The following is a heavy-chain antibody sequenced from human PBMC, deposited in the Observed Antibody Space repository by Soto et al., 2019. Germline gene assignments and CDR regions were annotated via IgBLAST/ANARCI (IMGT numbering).Heavy chain of an antibody. CDR2: ISWDGGST. V-gene: IGHV3-43*01. CDR3: AKADGYSSSSYYYSYGIDV. D-gene: IGHD6-6*01. J-gene: IGHJ6*02. CDR1: GFTFDDYT. Sequence: GGSLRLSCAASGFTFDDYTMHWVRQAPGKGLEWVSLISWDGGSTYYADSVKGRFTISRDNSKNSLYLQMNSLRTEDTAFYYCAKADGYSSSSYYYSYGIDVWGQGTTVTVSS.